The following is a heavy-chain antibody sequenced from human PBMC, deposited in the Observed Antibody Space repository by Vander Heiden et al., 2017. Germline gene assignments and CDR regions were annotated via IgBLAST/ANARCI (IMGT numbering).Heavy chain of an antibody. D-gene: IGHD6-19*01. CDR1: GFTFTSYA. CDR2: ISGSGGST. CDR3: AKEGIAVTGTEDY. Sequence: EAQLLEPGGGLAQPAGSLRLSCAASGFTFTSYAVSWVRRAPGKGLGWVSAISGSGGSTYYADSVKGRFTISRENSKNTLYLQMNSLRAEDTAVYYCAKEGIAVTGTEDYWGQGTLVTVSS. V-gene: IGHV3-23*01. J-gene: IGHJ4*02.